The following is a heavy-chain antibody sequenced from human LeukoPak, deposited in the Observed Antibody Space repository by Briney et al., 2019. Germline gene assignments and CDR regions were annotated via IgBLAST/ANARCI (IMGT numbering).Heavy chain of an antibody. CDR1: GGSISSGGYS. D-gene: IGHD2/OR15-2a*01. CDR2: IYHSGST. J-gene: IGHJ4*02. Sequence: SQTLSLTCAVSGGSISSGGYSWSWIRQPPGKGLEWIGYIYHSGSTYYNPSLKSRVTISVDRSKNQFSLKLSSVTAADTAVYYCARANEGNSLGYWGQGTLVTVSS. CDR3: ARANEGNSLGY. V-gene: IGHV4-30-2*01.